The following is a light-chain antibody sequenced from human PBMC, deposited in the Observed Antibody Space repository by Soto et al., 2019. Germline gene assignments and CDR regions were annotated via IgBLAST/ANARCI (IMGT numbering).Light chain of an antibody. Sequence: AIQMTQSPSSLSASVGDRVTITCRASQDIRNGLGWFQQKPGKAPKLLISAASFLQSWVPSRFSGSGSGTDCTLTISSVQPEDFATYYCRQDYNYPRTFGQGTKVEIK. J-gene: IGKJ1*01. CDR3: RQDYNYPRT. CDR1: QDIRNG. CDR2: AAS. V-gene: IGKV1-6*01.